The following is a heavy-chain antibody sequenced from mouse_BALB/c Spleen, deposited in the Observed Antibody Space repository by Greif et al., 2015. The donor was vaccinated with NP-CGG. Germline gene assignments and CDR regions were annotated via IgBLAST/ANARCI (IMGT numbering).Heavy chain of an antibody. V-gene: IGHV1S137*01. CDR2: ISTYYGDA. CDR3: ARGITTGY. CDR1: GYTFTDYA. J-gene: IGHJ3*01. Sequence: VQLQQSGAELVRPGVSVKISCKGSGYTFTDYAMHWVKQSHAKSLEWIGVISTYYGDASYNQKFKGKATMTVDKSSSTAYMELARLTSEDSAIYYCARGITTGYWGQGTLVTVSA. D-gene: IGHD2-4*01.